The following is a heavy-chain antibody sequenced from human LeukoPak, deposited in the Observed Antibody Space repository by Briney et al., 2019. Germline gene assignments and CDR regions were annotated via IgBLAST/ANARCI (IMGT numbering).Heavy chain of an antibody. CDR3: ARVRKIVGTDAFDI. V-gene: IGHV1-18*01. Sequence: ASVKVSCKASGGTFSSYAISWVRQAPGQGLEWMGWISAYNGNTNYAQKLQGRVTMTTDTSTSTAYMELRSLRSDDTAVYYCARVRKIVGTDAFDIWGQGTMVTVSS. J-gene: IGHJ3*02. CDR1: GGTFSSYA. CDR2: ISAYNGNT. D-gene: IGHD1-26*01.